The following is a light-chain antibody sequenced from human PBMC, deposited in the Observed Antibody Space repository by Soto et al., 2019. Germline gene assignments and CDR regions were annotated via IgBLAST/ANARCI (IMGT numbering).Light chain of an antibody. CDR2: EDT. CDR1: SGSIASNF. J-gene: IGLJ1*01. Sequence: NFMLTQPHSVSESPGKTVTISCTRSSGSIASNFVQWFQQRPGSAPSTLIYEDTQRPSGVPDRFSGSIDTSSNAAYLSISGLKTEDEADYCWQSFNSRDHVLGTGTKLTVL. CDR3: QSFNSRDHV. V-gene: IGLV6-57*03.